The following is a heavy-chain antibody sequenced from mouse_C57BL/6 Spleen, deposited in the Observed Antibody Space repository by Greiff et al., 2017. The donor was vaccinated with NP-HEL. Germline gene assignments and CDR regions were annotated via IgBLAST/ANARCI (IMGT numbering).Heavy chain of an antibody. J-gene: IGHJ4*01. Sequence: VQLQESGPELVKPGASVKISCKASGYAFSSSWMNWVKQRPGKGLEWIGRIYPGDGDTNYNGKFKGKVTLTADKSSSTAYMQLSSLTSEDSAVYFCARDYDYDDYYAMDYWGQGTSVTVSS. CDR2: IYPGDGDT. CDR1: GYAFSSSW. CDR3: ARDYDYDDYYAMDY. D-gene: IGHD2-4*01. V-gene: IGHV1-82*01.